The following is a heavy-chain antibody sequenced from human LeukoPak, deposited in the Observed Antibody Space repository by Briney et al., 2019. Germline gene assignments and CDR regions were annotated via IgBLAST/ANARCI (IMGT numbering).Heavy chain of an antibody. CDR3: ARPNSYPYYDFWSGYYDY. D-gene: IGHD3-3*01. J-gene: IGHJ4*02. V-gene: IGHV1-2*02. CDR1: GYTFTGYY. CDR2: INPNSGGT. Sequence: ASVKVSCKASGYTFTGYYMHWVRQAPGQGLEWMGWINPNSGGTNYAQKFQGRVTMTRDTSISTAYMELSRLRSDDTAVYYCARPNSYPYYDFWSGYYDYWGQGTLVTVSS.